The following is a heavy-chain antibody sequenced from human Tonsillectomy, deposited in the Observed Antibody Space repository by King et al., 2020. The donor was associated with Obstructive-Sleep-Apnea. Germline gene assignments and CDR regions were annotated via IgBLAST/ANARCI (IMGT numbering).Heavy chain of an antibody. CDR3: ASLVVPAATQYGMDV. V-gene: IGHV3-7*03. D-gene: IGHD2-2*01. CDR2: IKQDGSEK. J-gene: IGHJ6*02. CDR1: GFTFSSCW. Sequence: DVQLVESGGGLVQPGGSLRLSCAASGFTFSSCWMSWVRQAPGKGLEWVANIKQDGSEKYYVDSVKGRFTISRDNAKNSLYLQMNSLRAEDTAVYYCASLVVPAATQYGMDVWGQGTTVTVSS.